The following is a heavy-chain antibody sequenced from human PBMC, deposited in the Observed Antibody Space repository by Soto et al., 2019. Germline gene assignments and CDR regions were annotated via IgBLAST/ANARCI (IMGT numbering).Heavy chain of an antibody. CDR2: IYPSDSDT. CDR1: GYSFTFNW. D-gene: IGHD3-22*01. Sequence: EVQLVQSGAEVKKPGESLRISCKASGYSFTFNWIAWVRQMPGKGLEWMGIIYPSDSDTRHSPSFQGQVTISADKSISTAYLQWSSLKASDTAMYYCARPPSGSTSFFDYWGQGTLVTVSP. J-gene: IGHJ4*02. CDR3: ARPPSGSTSFFDY. V-gene: IGHV5-51*03.